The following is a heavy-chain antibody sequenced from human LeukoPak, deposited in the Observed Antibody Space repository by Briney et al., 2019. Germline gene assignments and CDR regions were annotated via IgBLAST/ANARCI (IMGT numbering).Heavy chain of an antibody. V-gene: IGHV4-59*01. CDR2: VSVIGMT. Sequence: SETLSLTCSVSGASLSSYYSDWLRPSPRKGLDWVGYVSVIGMTDSNPSLKSRVTTSLAMSMKKSPLIMKSVSAANSPVCYFATGYSEPFATWGPGILVAVSS. J-gene: IGHJ5*02. D-gene: IGHD2-15*01. CDR1: GASLSSYY. CDR3: ATGYSEPFAT.